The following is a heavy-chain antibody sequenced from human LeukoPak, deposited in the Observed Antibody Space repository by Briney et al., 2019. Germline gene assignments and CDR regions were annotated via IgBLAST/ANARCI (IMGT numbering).Heavy chain of an antibody. Sequence: SETLSLTCTVSGYSISNGYYWGWIRQPPGKGLEWVGSIYHRGSTYYNPSLWSRVTISLDRSKKKFSLKLTSVTAADTAVYFCARGAEYYAIWRGYAGYSDYWGQGISVTVSS. CDR2: IYHRGST. CDR3: ARGAEYYAIWRGYAGYSDY. CDR1: GYSISNGYY. V-gene: IGHV4-38-2*02. D-gene: IGHD3-3*01. J-gene: IGHJ4*02.